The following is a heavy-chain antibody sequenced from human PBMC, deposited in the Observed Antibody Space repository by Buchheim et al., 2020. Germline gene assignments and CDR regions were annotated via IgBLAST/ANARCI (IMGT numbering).Heavy chain of an antibody. J-gene: IGHJ6*02. CDR2: ISSSGSTI. V-gene: IGHV3-11*04. D-gene: IGHD3-10*01. Sequence: QVQLVESGGGLVKPGGSLRLSCAASGFTFSDYYMSWIRQAPGKGLEWVSYISSSGSTIYYADSVKGRFTISRDNSKNTLYLQMNSLRAEDTAVYYCAKDSTIYGSGKVYYYYYGMDVWGQGTT. CDR3: AKDSTIYGSGKVYYYYYGMDV. CDR1: GFTFSDYY.